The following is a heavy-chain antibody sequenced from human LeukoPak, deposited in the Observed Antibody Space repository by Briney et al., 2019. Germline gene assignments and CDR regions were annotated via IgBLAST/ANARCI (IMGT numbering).Heavy chain of an antibody. CDR1: GFTFNYYA. V-gene: IGHV3-23*01. CDR3: AKKAVEPATGSQSCDY. J-gene: IGHJ4*02. Sequence: GGSLRLSCAASGFTFNYYAMSWIRQAPGKGLEWVSSISGSGGTTFCADSVKGRFTISRDNSKNTLYLQMNSLRADDTAVYYCAKKAVEPATGSQSCDYWGQGTSVTVSS. D-gene: IGHD2-15*01. CDR2: ISGSGGTT.